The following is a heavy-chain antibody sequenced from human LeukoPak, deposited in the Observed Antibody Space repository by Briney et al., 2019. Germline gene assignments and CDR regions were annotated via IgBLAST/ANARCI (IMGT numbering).Heavy chain of an antibody. V-gene: IGHV4-59*01. D-gene: IGHD3-3*01. CDR2: IYYSGST. CDR3: ARSSSGVTIFGVVIPHFDY. J-gene: IGHJ4*02. CDR1: GGSISSYY. Sequence: SETLSLTCTVSGGSISSYYWSWIRQPPGQGLEWIGYIYYSGSTNYNPSLRSRVTISVDTSKNQFSLKLSSVTAADTAVYYCARSSSGVTIFGVVIPHFDYWGQGTLVTVSS.